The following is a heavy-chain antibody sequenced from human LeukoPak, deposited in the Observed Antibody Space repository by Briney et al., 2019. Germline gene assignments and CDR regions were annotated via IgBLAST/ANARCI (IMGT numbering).Heavy chain of an antibody. V-gene: IGHV3-48*01. CDR1: GFTFSSYS. D-gene: IGHD3-10*01. CDR2: ISSSSSTI. CDR3: ARWRSDYNSDY. Sequence: GGSLRLSCAASGFTFSSYSMNWVRQAPGKGLEWVSHISSSSSTIYYADSVKGRFTISRDNAKNSLYLQMNSLRAEDTAVYYCARWRSDYNSDYWGQGTLVTVSS. J-gene: IGHJ4*02.